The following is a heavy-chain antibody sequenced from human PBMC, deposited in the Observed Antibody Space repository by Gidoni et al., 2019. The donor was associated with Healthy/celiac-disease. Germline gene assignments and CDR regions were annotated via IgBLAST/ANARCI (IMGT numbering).Heavy chain of an antibody. CDR1: GFTFSSYG. CDR3: AKGDSSGYLFDY. V-gene: IGHV3-30*18. D-gene: IGHD3-22*01. Sequence: QVQLVESGGGVVQPGRSLRLSCAASGFTFSSYGMHWVRQAPGKGLEWVAVISYDGSNKYYADSVKGRFTISRDNSKNTLYLQMNSLRAEDTAVYYCAKGDSSGYLFDYWGQGTLVTVSS. J-gene: IGHJ4*02. CDR2: ISYDGSNK.